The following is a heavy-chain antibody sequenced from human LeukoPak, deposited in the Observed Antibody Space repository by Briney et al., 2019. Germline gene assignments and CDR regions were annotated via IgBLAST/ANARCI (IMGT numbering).Heavy chain of an antibody. V-gene: IGHV4-34*01. CDR2: INHSGST. J-gene: IGHJ4*02. CDR3: ARDQGGASIDY. Sequence: PSATLSLTCAVYGGSFSGYYWSWIRQPPGKGLEWIGEINHSGSTNYNPSLKSRVTISVDTSKNQFSLKLSSVTAADTAVYYCARDQGGASIDYWGQGTLVTVSS. CDR1: GGSFSGYY. D-gene: IGHD3-16*01.